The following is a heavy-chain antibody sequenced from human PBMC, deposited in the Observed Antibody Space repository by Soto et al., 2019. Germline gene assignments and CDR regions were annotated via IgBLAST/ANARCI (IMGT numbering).Heavy chain of an antibody. J-gene: IGHJ6*02. V-gene: IGHV3-9*01. CDR3: AKDAITLVRGCIRFYGIDV. Sequence: EVQLVESGGGLVQPGRSLRLSCAASGFTFDDYAMHWVRQAPGKGLEWVSGISWNSGSIGYADSVKGGFTISRDNAKNSLYLQMNSLRAEETALYYCAKDAITLVRGCIRFYGIDVWGQGATVSASS. CDR2: ISWNSGSI. D-gene: IGHD3-10*01. CDR1: GFTFDDYA.